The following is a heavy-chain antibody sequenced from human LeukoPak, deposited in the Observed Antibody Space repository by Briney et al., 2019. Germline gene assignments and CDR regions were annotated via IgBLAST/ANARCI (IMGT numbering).Heavy chain of an antibody. V-gene: IGHV4-31*03. J-gene: IGHJ6*03. CDR2: IYYSGST. Sequence: SETLSLTCTVSGGSISSGGYYWSWIRQHPGKGLEWIGYIYYSGSTYYNPSLKSRVTISVDTSKNQFSLKLSSVTAADTAVYYCARSRPAAIQGYYYYYMDVWGKGTTVTVSS. D-gene: IGHD2-2*02. CDR3: ARSRPAAIQGYYYYYMDV. CDR1: GGSISSGGYY.